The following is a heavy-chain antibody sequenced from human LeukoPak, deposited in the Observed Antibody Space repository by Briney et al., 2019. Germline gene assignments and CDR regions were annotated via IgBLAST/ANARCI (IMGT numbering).Heavy chain of an antibody. J-gene: IGHJ4*02. D-gene: IGHD3-16*01. V-gene: IGHV6-1*01. CDR2: TYYRSKWYN. CDR1: GDSFSTNNVA. CDR3: AREDLGAAYFDF. Sequence: SQTLSLTCAISGDSFSTNNVAWNWIRQSPSRGLEWLGRTYYRSKWYNDYAVSVKSRITINPDTSKNQFSLRLNSVTPDDTAMYYCAREDLGAAYFDFWGQGTLVTVSS.